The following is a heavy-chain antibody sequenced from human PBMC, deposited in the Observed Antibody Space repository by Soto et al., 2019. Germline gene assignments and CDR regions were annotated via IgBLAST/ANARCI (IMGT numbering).Heavy chain of an antibody. V-gene: IGHV1-18*01. CDR2: ISAYNGNT. Sequence: GASVKVSCKASGYTFTSYGISWVRQAPGQGLEWMGWISAYNGNTNYAQKLQGRVTISKDTSKNQVVLTMTNMDPVDTATYYCARIEFPVGAPDYWGQGTLVTVSS. CDR1: GYTFTSYG. CDR3: ARIEFPVGAPDY. J-gene: IGHJ4*02. D-gene: IGHD1-26*01.